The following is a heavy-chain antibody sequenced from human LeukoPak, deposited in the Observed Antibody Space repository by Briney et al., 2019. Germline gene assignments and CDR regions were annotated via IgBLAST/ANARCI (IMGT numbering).Heavy chain of an antibody. V-gene: IGHV4-59*01. CDR1: GGSISSYY. CDR2: IYYTGST. CDR3: ARDAGSGSYDY. Sequence: SETLSLTCTVSGGSISSYYWSWIRQPPGKGLEWIGYIYYTGSTNYNPSLKSRVTISVDTSKNQFSLKLSSVTAADTAVYYCARDAGSGSYDYWGQGTLVTVSS. J-gene: IGHJ4*02. D-gene: IGHD3-10*01.